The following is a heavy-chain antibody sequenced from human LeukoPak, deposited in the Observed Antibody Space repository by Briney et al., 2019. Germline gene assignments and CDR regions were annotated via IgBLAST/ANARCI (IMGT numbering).Heavy chain of an antibody. CDR2: IYYSGST. V-gene: IGHV4-59*12. CDR1: GGSISSYY. D-gene: IGHD1-26*01. CDR3: ARSQRQWELPPGD. J-gene: IGHJ4*02. Sequence: SETLSLTCTVSGGSISSYYWSWLRQPPGKGLEWIGYIYYSGSTNYNPSLKSRVTISVDTSKNQFSLKLSSVTAADTAVYYCARSQRQWELPPGDWGQGTLVTVSS.